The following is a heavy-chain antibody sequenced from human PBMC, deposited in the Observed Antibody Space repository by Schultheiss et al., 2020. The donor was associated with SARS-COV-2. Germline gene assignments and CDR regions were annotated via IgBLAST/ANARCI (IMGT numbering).Heavy chain of an antibody. J-gene: IGHJ4*02. D-gene: IGHD1-1*01. CDR2: IKSKTDGGTT. Sequence: GGSLRLSCAASGFTFSDYYMSWIRQAPGKGLEWVGRIKSKTDGGTTDYAAPVKGRFTISRDDSKNTLYLQMNSLKTEDTAVYYCTTEWYNWNDDFDYWGQGTLVTVSS. CDR3: TTEWYNWNDDFDY. V-gene: IGHV3-15*01. CDR1: GFTFSDYY.